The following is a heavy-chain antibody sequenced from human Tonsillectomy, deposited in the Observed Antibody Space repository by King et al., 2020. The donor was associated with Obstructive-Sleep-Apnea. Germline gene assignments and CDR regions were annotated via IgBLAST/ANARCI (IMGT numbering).Heavy chain of an antibody. J-gene: IGHJ6*02. CDR2: ICYSGST. CDR1: GGSISSSSYY. V-gene: IGHV4-39*07. Sequence: VQLQESGPGLVKPSETLSLTCTVSGGSISSSSYYWGWIRQPPGKGLEWIGSICYSGSTYYNPSLKSRLTMSVDTSKNQFSLKLSSVTAADTAVYYCAGGFLLWFGGTNYYYYGMDVWGQGTTVTVSS. D-gene: IGHD3-10*01. CDR3: AGGFLLWFGGTNYYYYGMDV.